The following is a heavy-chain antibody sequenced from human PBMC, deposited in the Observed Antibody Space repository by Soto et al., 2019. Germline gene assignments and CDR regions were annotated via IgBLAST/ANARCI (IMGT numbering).Heavy chain of an antibody. CDR2: IIPIFGTA. J-gene: IGHJ3*02. CDR1: GGTFSSYA. Sequence: QVQLVQSGAEVKKPGSSVKVSCKASGGTFSSYAISWVRQAPGQGLEWMGGIIPIFGTANYAQKFQGRVTITADESTSTAYIELSSLRSEDTAVYYCARSRVTYYYDRSAFEIWGQGTMVTVSS. D-gene: IGHD3-22*01. V-gene: IGHV1-69*01. CDR3: ARSRVTYYYDRSAFEI.